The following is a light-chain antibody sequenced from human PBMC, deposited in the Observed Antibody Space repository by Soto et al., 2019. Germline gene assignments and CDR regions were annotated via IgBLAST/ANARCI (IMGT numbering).Light chain of an antibody. CDR2: GAS. V-gene: IGKV3-15*01. CDR1: QSVSGN. Sequence: EIVLTQSPGTLSLSPGERGTLSCRASQSVSGNYLAWYQQKPGQAPRLLIYGASTRATGIPARFIGNGSGTEFTLTISSLQSEDFAVYYCQQYNNWWTFGQGTKVDIK. J-gene: IGKJ1*01. CDR3: QQYNNWWT.